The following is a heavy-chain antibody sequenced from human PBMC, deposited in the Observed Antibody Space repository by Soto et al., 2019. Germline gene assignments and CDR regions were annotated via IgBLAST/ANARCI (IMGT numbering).Heavy chain of an antibody. V-gene: IGHV4-59*01. J-gene: IGHJ5*01. CDR3: ARGIAVTGPADS. CDR1: GGSISNYY. Sequence: SETLSLTCTVSGGSISNYYWNWIRQPPGKGLEWIGYIYYNGATNYNPSLKSRVTISLDTSENQFSLRLTSVTAADTAVYYCARGIAVTGPADSWGQGTLVTVSS. D-gene: IGHD6-19*01. CDR2: IYYNGAT.